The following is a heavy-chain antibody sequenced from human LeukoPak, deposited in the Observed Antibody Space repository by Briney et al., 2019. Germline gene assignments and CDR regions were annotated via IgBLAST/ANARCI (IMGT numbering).Heavy chain of an antibody. V-gene: IGHV3-20*04. Sequence: GGSLRLSCAASGFNFDDYGMTWVRQIPGKGLEWVAGVNSNGRSAGYAASVRGRFTISRDNAKNSLYLEMGSLRLEDTAFYYCTRGYSTRHFPLDSWGQGTLVTVSS. CDR3: TRGYSTRHFPLDS. CDR1: GFNFDDYG. J-gene: IGHJ4*02. D-gene: IGHD6-13*01. CDR2: VNSNGRSA.